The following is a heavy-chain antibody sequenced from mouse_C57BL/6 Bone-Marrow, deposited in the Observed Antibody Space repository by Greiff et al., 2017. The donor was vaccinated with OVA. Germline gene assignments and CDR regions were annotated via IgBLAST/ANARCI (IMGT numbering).Heavy chain of an antibody. CDR3: AAEMIVYYGSLYWYFDV. D-gene: IGHD1-1*01. CDR1: GYTFTSYW. CDR2: IYPSDSET. V-gene: IGHV1-61*01. Sequence: QVQLQQPGAELVRPGSSVKLSCKASGYTFTSYWMDWVKQRPGQGLEWIGNIYPSDSETHYNQKFKDKATLTVDKSSSTAYMQLSSLTSEDSAVYYCAAEMIVYYGSLYWYFDVWGTGTTVTVSS. J-gene: IGHJ1*03.